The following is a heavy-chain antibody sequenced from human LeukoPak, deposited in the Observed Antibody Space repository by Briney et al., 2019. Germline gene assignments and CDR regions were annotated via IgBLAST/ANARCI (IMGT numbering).Heavy chain of an antibody. J-gene: IGHJ3*02. CDR2: IYTSGST. CDR1: GGSISSGSYY. Sequence: SETLSLTCTVSGGSISSGSYYWSWIRQPAGKGLEWIGRIYTSGSTNYNPSLKSRVTISVDTSKNQFSLKLSSVTAADTAVYYCARGDDYGDYFRPDAFDIWGQGTMVTVSS. V-gene: IGHV4-61*02. CDR3: ARGDDYGDYFRPDAFDI. D-gene: IGHD4-17*01.